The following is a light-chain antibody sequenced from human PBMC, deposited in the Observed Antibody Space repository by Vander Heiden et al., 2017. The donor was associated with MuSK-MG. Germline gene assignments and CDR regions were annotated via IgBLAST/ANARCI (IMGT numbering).Light chain of an antibody. J-gene: IGKJ1*01. CDR1: QSVLYSSSNKNY. V-gene: IGKV4-1*01. CDR3: QQDYSTPWT. Sequence: DIVMTKSPDSLAVSLGERATINCKSSQSVLYSSSNKNYLAWFQQKPGQPPKLLIYWASTRESGVPDRFRGSGSGTDFTLTISSLQAEDVAVYYCQQDYSTPWTFGQGTKVELK. CDR2: WAS.